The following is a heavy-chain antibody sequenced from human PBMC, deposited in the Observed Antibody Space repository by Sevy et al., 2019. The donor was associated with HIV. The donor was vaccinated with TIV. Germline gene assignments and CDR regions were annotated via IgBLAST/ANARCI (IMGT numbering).Heavy chain of an antibody. CDR3: ARLKSGNYLDF. D-gene: IGHD1-1*01. Sequence: SETLSLTCTVSGGSISSSSYYWGWIRQPPGKGLEWMGRIYYSGSTYYKSSLKSRVTISVDTSKNQFSLKLSSVTAADTAVYYCARLKSGNYLDFWGQGTLVTVSA. CDR1: GGSISSSSYY. CDR2: IYYSGST. V-gene: IGHV4-39*01. J-gene: IGHJ4*02.